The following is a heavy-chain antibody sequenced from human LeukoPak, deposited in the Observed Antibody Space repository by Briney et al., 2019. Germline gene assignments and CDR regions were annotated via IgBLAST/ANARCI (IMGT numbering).Heavy chain of an antibody. CDR3: ARAASLSSGWYSPRSWFDP. Sequence: SETLSLTCTVSGDSIRSYDWSWIRQSPGKGLEWIGYISYSGSTNYNPSLKSRVTISVDTSKNQFSLKLSSVTAADTAVYYCARAASLSSGWYSPRSWFDPWGQGTLVTVSS. D-gene: IGHD6-19*01. V-gene: IGHV4-59*12. CDR2: ISYSGST. CDR1: GDSIRSYD. J-gene: IGHJ5*02.